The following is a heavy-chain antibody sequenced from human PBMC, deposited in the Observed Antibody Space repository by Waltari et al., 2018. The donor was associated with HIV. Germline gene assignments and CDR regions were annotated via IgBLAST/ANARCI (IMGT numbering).Heavy chain of an antibody. V-gene: IGHV3-21*01. CDR2: IGSLQNFI. Sequence: EVRLLESGGGLVRPGGSLRLSCAASGFRFSDYNMNWVRQGPGKGLEVVASIGSLQNFIHYADSVKGRFTVSRDNAKNSLYLQMNSLTAEDTAVYYCARGPSSGWSWFDPWGQGTLVTVSS. J-gene: IGHJ5*02. CDR3: ARGPSSGWSWFDP. CDR1: GFRFSDYN. D-gene: IGHD6-19*01.